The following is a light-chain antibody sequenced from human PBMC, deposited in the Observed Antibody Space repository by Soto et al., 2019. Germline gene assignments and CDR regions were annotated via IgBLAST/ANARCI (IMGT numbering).Light chain of an antibody. CDR2: AAS. CDR1: QGISSY. CDR3: QQLNSYPPT. Sequence: DIQVTQSPSFLSASVGDRVTITCRASQGISSYLAWYQQKPGKAPKLLIYAASTMQSGVPSRFSGSGSGTEFTLTISSLQPEDFATYYCQQLNSYPPTFGPGTKVDI. J-gene: IGKJ3*01. V-gene: IGKV1-9*01.